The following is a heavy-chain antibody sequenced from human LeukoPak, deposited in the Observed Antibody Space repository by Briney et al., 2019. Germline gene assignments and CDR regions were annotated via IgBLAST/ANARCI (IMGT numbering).Heavy chain of an antibody. CDR3: ARGDDGPTHYFDY. CDR2: INDSGNS. J-gene: IGHJ4*02. D-gene: IGHD4/OR15-4a*01. CDR1: GGSFSGFY. V-gene: IGHV4-34*01. Sequence: SETPSLACAVSGGSFSGFYWSWIRQPPGKGLEWIGDINDSGNSKYNPPLKSRVTISVDPSKNQFSLKVISVTAADTAVYYCARGDDGPTHYFDYWGQGTLVTVSS.